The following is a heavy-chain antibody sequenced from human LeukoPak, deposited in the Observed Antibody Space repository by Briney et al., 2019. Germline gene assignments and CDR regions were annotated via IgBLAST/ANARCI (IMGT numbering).Heavy chain of an antibody. J-gene: IGHJ3*02. V-gene: IGHV4-4*07. D-gene: IGHD3-3*01. Sequence: SETLSLTCTVSNDSISSYYWSWIRQPAGKGLEWVGRIYTSESTNYNPSLKSRVTMSVDTSKNQFSLKLSSVTAADTAVYYCARHEGGVVIPLFDIWGQGTMVTVSS. CDR1: NDSISSYY. CDR2: IYTSEST. CDR3: ARHEGGVVIPLFDI.